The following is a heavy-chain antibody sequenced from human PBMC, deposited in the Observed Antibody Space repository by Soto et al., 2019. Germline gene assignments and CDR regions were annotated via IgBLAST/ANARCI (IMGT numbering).Heavy chain of an antibody. Sequence: PSETLSLTCAVYGGSFSCYYWSWIRQPPGKGLEWIGEINHSGSTNYNPSLKSRVTISVDTSKNQFSLKLSSVTAADTAVYYCARGTCXGGSCQGFYYYYYGMDVWGQGTTVTVSS. D-gene: IGHD2-15*01. CDR2: INHSGST. V-gene: IGHV4-34*01. J-gene: IGHJ6*02. CDR3: ARGTCXGGSCQGFYYYYYGMDV. CDR1: GGSFSCYY.